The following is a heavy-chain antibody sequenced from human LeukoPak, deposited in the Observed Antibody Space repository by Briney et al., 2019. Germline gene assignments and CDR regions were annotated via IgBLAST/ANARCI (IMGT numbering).Heavy chain of an antibody. V-gene: IGHV4-34*01. Sequence: SETLSLTWAVYGGSFSGYYWSWIRQPPGKGLEWIGEINHSGSTNYNPSLKSRVTISVDTSKNQFSLKLSSVTAADTAVYYCARLTDAFDIWGQGTMVTVSS. J-gene: IGHJ3*02. CDR1: GGSFSGYY. CDR2: INHSGST. CDR3: ARLTDAFDI.